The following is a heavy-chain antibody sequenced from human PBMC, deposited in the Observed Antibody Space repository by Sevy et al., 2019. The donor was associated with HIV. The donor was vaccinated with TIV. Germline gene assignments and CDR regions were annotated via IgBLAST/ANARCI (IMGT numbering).Heavy chain of an antibody. Sequence: GGSLRLSCAASGFTFRSYAMHWVRQAPGKGLEWVAVISYDGSNKYYADSVKGRFTISRDNSKNTLYLQMNSLRAEDTAVYYCARDIVVVPAAQGGNDAFDIWGQGTMVTVSS. D-gene: IGHD2-2*01. CDR1: GFTFRSYA. V-gene: IGHV3-30-3*01. CDR3: ARDIVVVPAAQGGNDAFDI. J-gene: IGHJ3*02. CDR2: ISYDGSNK.